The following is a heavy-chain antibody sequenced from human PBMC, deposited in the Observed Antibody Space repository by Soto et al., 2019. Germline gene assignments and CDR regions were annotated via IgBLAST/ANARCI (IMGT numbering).Heavy chain of an antibody. CDR1: GGTFSSYA. CDR3: SSENRYFLYGMDV. J-gene: IGHJ6*02. V-gene: IGHV1-69*18. CDR2: IITIFGTA. D-gene: IGHD6-19*01. Sequence: QVQLVQSGAEVKKPGSSVKVSCKASGGTFSSYAVSWVRQAPGQGLECMGKIITIFGTANYARKLQGRLTMTADVASSTAYMELSSLTSEDTAVYYCSSENRYFLYGMDVWGQGTTVTVSS.